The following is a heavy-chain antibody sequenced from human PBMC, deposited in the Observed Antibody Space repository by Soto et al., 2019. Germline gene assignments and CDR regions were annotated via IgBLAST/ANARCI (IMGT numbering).Heavy chain of an antibody. CDR1: GFTFSGSA. Sequence: EVQLVESGGGLVQPGGSLKLSCAASGFTFSGSAMHWVRQASGKGLEWVGRVRSKANTYATAYAASVKGRFTISRDDSENTAYLQMNSLKTEGTAVYYCTGSYGYYASHLAYWGQGILVTVSS. D-gene: IGHD4-17*01. V-gene: IGHV3-73*02. CDR3: TGSYGYYASHLAY. CDR2: VRSKANTYAT. J-gene: IGHJ4*02.